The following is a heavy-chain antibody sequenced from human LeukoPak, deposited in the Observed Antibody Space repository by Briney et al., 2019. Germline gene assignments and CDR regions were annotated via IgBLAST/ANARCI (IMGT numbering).Heavy chain of an antibody. Sequence: GGSLRLSCAASGFTFSSYGMHWVRQAPGKGLEWVAVISYDGSNKYYADSVKGRLTISRDNAKNSLYLQMNSLRAEDTAVYYCARDHRGVNDYWGQGTLVTVSS. V-gene: IGHV3-30*03. CDR3: ARDHRGVNDY. D-gene: IGHD3-10*01. CDR2: ISYDGSNK. CDR1: GFTFSSYG. J-gene: IGHJ4*02.